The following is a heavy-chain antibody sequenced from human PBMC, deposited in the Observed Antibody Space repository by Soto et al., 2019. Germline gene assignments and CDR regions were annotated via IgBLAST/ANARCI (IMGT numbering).Heavy chain of an antibody. J-gene: IGHJ6*01. CDR3: AKDSTVTTSLYFYYYGFDV. CDR1: GFTFNHYA. Sequence: VQLLESGGGLVQPGGSLRLACTASGFTFNHYAMSWVRQAPGKGLEWVSAVSGRGGSTKYADSERGRVIIFRDNSNSTLYIQMDSLRGEDTAVYYCAKDSTVTTSLYFYYYGFDVWGQGTTVTVSS. D-gene: IGHD4-17*01. V-gene: IGHV3-23*01. CDR2: VSGRGGST.